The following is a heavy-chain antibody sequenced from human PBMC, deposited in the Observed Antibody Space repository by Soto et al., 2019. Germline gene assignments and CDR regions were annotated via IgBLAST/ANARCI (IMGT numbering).Heavy chain of an antibody. CDR2: VYYSGST. D-gene: IGHD3-22*01. CDR3: ARQTDSYYTFDAFDI. Sequence: PSETLSLTCTVSGGSISSSSYYWDWIRHPPGKGLEWIGNVYYSGSTNYNPSLESRVTISVDTSKNQFSLKLSSVTAADTAVYYCARQTDSYYTFDAFDIWRQATMVT. CDR1: GGSISSSSYY. V-gene: IGHV4-39*01. J-gene: IGHJ3*02.